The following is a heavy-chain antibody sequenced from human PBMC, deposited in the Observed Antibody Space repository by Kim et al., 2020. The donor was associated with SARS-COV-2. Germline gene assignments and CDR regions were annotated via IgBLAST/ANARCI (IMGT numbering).Heavy chain of an antibody. CDR2: T. J-gene: IGHJ4*02. CDR3: ARGSKAVAGH. Sequence: TKYSQKFQGRVTITRDTSASTAYMELSSLRSEDTAVYYCARGSKAVAGHWGQGTLVTVSS. V-gene: IGHV1-3*01. D-gene: IGHD6-19*01.